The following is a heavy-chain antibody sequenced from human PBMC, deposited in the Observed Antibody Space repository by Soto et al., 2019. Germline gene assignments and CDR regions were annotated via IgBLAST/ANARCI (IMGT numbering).Heavy chain of an antibody. D-gene: IGHD5-18*01. V-gene: IGHV3-13*01. CDR3: ARARGHSYYFDY. Sequence: GGSLRLSCAASGFTFSSYDMHWVRQATGKGLEWVSAIGTAGDTYYPGSVKGRFTISRENAKNSLYLQMNSLRAGDTAVYYCARARGHSYYFDYWGQGTLVTVSS. CDR1: GFTFSSYD. CDR2: IGTAGDT. J-gene: IGHJ4*02.